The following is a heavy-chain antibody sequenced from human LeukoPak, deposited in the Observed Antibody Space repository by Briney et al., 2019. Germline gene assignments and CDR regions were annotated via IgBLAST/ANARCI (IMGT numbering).Heavy chain of an antibody. CDR1: GLTFTDYD. D-gene: IGHD6-19*01. V-gene: IGHV3-11*01. CDR2: ISSNSRII. J-gene: IGHJ5*02. CDR3: ARTQPWLVSAFDP. Sequence: GGSRRLSCAASGLTFTDYDMSWGGQAPGKGREGRSYISSNSRIIYYADSVKGRFTTSRDNPSKSLYLQINSLRAEDTAIYSCARTQPWLVSAFDPWGQGTLVTVSS.